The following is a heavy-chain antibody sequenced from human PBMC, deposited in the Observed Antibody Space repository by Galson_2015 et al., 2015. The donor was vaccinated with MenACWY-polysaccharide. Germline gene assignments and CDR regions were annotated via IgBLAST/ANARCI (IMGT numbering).Heavy chain of an antibody. CDR3: ARATGRGGYYTSFDT. V-gene: IGHV1-46*01. CDR1: GYTFTSYY. D-gene: IGHD3-3*01. Sequence: SVKVSCKASGYTFTSYYMHWVRQAPGQGLEWMGIINPNGGSTSYAQKFQGRVTMTRDTSTSTVYMELSNLRSEDTAVYYCARATGRGGYYTSFDTWGPRTLFPASS. J-gene: IGHJ5*02. CDR2: INPNGGST.